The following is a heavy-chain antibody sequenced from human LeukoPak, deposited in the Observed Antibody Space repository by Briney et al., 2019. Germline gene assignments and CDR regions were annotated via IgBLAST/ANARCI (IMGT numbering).Heavy chain of an antibody. J-gene: IGHJ4*02. D-gene: IGHD6-19*01. V-gene: IGHV3-23*01. CDR1: GFTFSSSD. CDR3: AKVTWSSSGSDY. CDR2: INKSGGGT. Sequence: GGFLRLSCAASGFTFSSSDMSWVRQAPGKGLEWVSGINKSGGGTYYADSVKGRFTMSRDNSKNTLFLQMNSLRAEDTAVYYCAKVTWSSSGSDYWGQGTLVTVSS.